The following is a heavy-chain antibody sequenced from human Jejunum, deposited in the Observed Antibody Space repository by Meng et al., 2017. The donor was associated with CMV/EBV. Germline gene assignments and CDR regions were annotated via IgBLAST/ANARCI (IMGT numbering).Heavy chain of an antibody. CDR1: GGSVTSGAYY. CDR2: IYYNGST. D-gene: IGHD1-14*01. V-gene: IGHV4-31*01. J-gene: IGHJ4*02. CDR3: ARTSRIHNFAC. Sequence: CTVSGGSVTSGAYYWSWIRQHPGKGLEWIGYIYYNGSTYYNPSLKSPITISLDTSRNQFSLKLSSVTAADTAVYYCARTSRIHNFACWGQGTLVTVSS.